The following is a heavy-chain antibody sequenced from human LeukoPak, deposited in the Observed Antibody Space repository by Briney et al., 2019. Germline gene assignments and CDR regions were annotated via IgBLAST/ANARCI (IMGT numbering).Heavy chain of an antibody. V-gene: IGHV1-69*05. CDR2: IIPVFGTA. J-gene: IGHJ4*02. CDR1: GATFTTYA. D-gene: IGHD6-19*01. Sequence: SVKVSCKASGATFTTYAIIWVRQAPGQGLEWMGGIIPVFGTANYAQRFQGRVTITTDESTSTAYTELTSLRSEDTAIYYCARDRSPYNSGGWYGEDYWGQGTLVTVSS. CDR3: ARDRSPYNSGGWYGEDY.